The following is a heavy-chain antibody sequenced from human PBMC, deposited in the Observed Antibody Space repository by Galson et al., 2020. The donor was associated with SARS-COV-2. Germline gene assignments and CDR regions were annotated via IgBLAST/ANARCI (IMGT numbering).Heavy chain of an antibody. J-gene: IGHJ3*02. CDR2: IYNSGST. CDR3: ARQGDYYDSSGSNFDS. CDR1: GGSISSSSYY. V-gene: IGHV4-39*01. D-gene: IGHD3-22*01. Sequence: KTSETLSLTCTVSGGSISSSSYYWGWIRQPPGKGLEWIGSIYNSGSTYNNPSLKSRVTISVDTSKNQFSLKVSSVTAADTAVYYCARQGDYYDSSGSNFDSWGQGTMVTVSS.